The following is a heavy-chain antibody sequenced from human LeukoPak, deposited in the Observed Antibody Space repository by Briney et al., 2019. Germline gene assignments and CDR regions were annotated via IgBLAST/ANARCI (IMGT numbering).Heavy chain of an antibody. J-gene: IGHJ6*03. CDR1: GFTFTSYP. V-gene: IGHV3-64*01. Sequence: PGGSLRLSCAASGFTFTSYPMHWVRQAPGKGLEYVSAISSNGGSTYYAHSVKGRFTISRDNSKNTLYLQMGSLRAEDMAVYYCARAAKAPGYCYYMDVWGKGTTVTVSS. CDR2: ISSNGGST. CDR3: ARAAKAPGYCYYMDV.